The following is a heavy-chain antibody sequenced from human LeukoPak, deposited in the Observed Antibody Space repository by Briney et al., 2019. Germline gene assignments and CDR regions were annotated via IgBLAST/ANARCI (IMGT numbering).Heavy chain of an antibody. CDR3: ARDLSGYSYGFGGDL. Sequence: PGGSLRLSCAASGFTFSSYAMSWVRQAPGKGLEWVSIMYSVGSTFYADSVKGRFTISRDPSKNSLDLQMDSLRVDDTAVYYCARDLSGYSYGFGGDLWGQGTLVTVSS. CDR1: GFTFSSYA. CDR2: MYSVGST. V-gene: IGHV3-66*01. J-gene: IGHJ4*02. D-gene: IGHD5-18*01.